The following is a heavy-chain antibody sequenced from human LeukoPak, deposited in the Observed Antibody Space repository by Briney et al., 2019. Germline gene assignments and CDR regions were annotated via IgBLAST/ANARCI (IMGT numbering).Heavy chain of an antibody. J-gene: IGHJ3*02. CDR3: AKRYSSSSFSAFDI. CDR2: ISSSGSTI. D-gene: IGHD6-6*01. CDR1: AFTFSTYS. Sequence: PGGSLRLSCTASAFTFSTYSVNWVHQAPGKGLEWVSYISSSGSTIYYADSVKGRFTISRDDAKNSLYLQMNSLRDEDTAVYYCAKRYSSSSFSAFDIWGQGTMVTVSS. V-gene: IGHV3-48*02.